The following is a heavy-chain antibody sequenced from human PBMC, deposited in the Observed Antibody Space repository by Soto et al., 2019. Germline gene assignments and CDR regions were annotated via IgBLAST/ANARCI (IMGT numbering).Heavy chain of an antibody. CDR3: ARHRLPLYYDYVWGSYRYYGMDV. CDR1: GFTFSSYG. CDR2: IWYDGSNK. V-gene: IGHV3-33*01. Sequence: GGSLRLSCAASGFTFSSYGMHWVRQAPGKGLEWVAVIWYDGSNKYYADSLKGRFTISRDNSKNTLYLQMNSLRAEDTAVYYCARHRLPLYYDYVWGSYRYYGMDVWGQGTTVTVSS. D-gene: IGHD3-16*02. J-gene: IGHJ6*02.